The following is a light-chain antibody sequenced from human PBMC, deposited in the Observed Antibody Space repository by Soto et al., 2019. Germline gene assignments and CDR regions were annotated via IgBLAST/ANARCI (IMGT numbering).Light chain of an antibody. CDR2: GAS. V-gene: IGKV3-20*01. Sequence: DIVMTQSPGTLSVSAGDRATLSCRASQSVSNNYLAWYQQKPGQAPRLLIYGASNRATGIQDSFSGSGSGTESTLTIRRLEPEDFAVYYCQQYGSSGTCGQGTKVDIK. J-gene: IGKJ1*01. CDR3: QQYGSSGT. CDR1: QSVSNNY.